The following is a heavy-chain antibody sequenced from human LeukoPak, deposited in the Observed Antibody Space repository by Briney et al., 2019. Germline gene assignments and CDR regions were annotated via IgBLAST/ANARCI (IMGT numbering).Heavy chain of an antibody. Sequence: SEILSLTCNVSGGAVNSYYWSWIRQTPGEGLKWIGYISHNGNIDYAPSLKSRVTMSIDTTKNQFSLKLTSVTAADTALYFCARGFCSDEICQVFTHWGQGILVTVSS. CDR1: GGAVNSYY. D-gene: IGHD3-3*01. J-gene: IGHJ4*02. V-gene: IGHV4-59*02. CDR3: ARGFCSDEICQVFTH. CDR2: ISHNGNI.